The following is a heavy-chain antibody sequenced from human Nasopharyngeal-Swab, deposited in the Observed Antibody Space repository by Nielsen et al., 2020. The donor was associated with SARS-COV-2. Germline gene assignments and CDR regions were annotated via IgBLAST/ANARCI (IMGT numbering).Heavy chain of an antibody. V-gene: IGHV3-74*01. CDR1: GFTFSSYW. CDR3: ARAYYFDS. CDR2: IKSDGSST. Sequence: GESLKISCAASGFTFSSYWMHWGRQAPGKGLVWVARIKSDGSSTSYADSVKGRFTISRDNAKNTLYLQMNSLRAEDTAVYYCARAYYFDSWGQGTLVTVSS. J-gene: IGHJ4*02.